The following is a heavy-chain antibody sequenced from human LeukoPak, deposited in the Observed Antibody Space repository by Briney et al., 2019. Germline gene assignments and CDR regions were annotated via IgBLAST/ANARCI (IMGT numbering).Heavy chain of an antibody. Sequence: SETLSLTCTVSGGSTSTYYWSWIRQPPGKGLEWIGYIYYSGNTNSNPSLKSRVTISADTSKNQISLKLSSVTAADAAVYYCARVVSSSWDYYYYMDVWGKGTTVTISS. D-gene: IGHD6-13*01. J-gene: IGHJ6*03. CDR3: ARVVSSSWDYYYYMDV. CDR2: IYYSGNT. V-gene: IGHV4-59*01. CDR1: GGSTSTYY.